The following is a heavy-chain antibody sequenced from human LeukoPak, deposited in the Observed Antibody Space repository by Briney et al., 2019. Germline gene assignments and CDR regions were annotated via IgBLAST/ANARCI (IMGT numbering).Heavy chain of an antibody. CDR3: AGGIAVAGSFDP. D-gene: IGHD6-19*01. J-gene: IGHJ5*02. CDR2: ISSSSSTI. Sequence: GGSLRLSCAASGFTFSSHSMNWVRQAPGKGLEWVSYISSSSSTIYYADSVKGRFTISRDNAKNSLYLQMNSLRAEDTAVYYCAGGIAVAGSFDPWGQGTLVTDSS. V-gene: IGHV3-48*04. CDR1: GFTFSSHS.